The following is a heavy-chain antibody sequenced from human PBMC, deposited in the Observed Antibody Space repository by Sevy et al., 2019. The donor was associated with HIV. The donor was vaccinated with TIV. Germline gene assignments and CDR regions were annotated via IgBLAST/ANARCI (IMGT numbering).Heavy chain of an antibody. CDR2: IREDGSDK. D-gene: IGHD2-15*01. CDR3: ARLSCGGGSCYSAFDY. J-gene: IGHJ4*02. CDR1: GFTFSAYW. V-gene: IGHV3-7*01. Sequence: PGGSLRLSCTASGFTFSAYWMTWVRQAPGKGLEWVASIREDGSDKKDVDSVRGRLTISRDNAKNSLYLQMNSLRAEDTALYYCARLSCGGGSCYSAFDYWGQGTLVTVSS.